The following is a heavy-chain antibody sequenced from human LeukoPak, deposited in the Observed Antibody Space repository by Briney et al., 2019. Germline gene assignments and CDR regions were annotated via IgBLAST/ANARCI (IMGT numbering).Heavy chain of an antibody. CDR3: ARHSPVYYDFDY. Sequence: PSETLSLTCTVSGGSISSYYWSWIRQPRAKGLEWIGYIYYSGSTNYNPSLKSRVTISVDTSKEQFSLKLSSVTAADTAVYYCARHSPVYYDFDYWGQGTLVTVSS. CDR1: GGSISSYY. CDR2: IYYSGST. V-gene: IGHV4-59*08. J-gene: IGHJ4*02. D-gene: IGHD2-8*01.